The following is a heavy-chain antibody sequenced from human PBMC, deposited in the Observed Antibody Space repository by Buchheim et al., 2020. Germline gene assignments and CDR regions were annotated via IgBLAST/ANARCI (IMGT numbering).Heavy chain of an antibody. J-gene: IGHJ4*02. CDR3: TTGTWIQLWLPDY. CDR1: GFTFSNAW. D-gene: IGHD5-18*01. Sequence: EVPLVESGGDLVKPGGSLRLSCAASGFTFSNAWMSWVRQAPGKGLEWVGHIKSKTDGGTTDFAAPVKGRFTISRDDSKKTLYLQMNSLKTEDTAVYYCTTGTWIQLWLPDYWGQGTL. V-gene: IGHV3-15*01. CDR2: IKSKTDGGTT.